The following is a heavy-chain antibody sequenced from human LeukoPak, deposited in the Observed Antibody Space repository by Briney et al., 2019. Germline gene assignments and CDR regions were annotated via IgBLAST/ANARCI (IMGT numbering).Heavy chain of an antibody. CDR3: ARDSEGVGDYVWGSYRPGGYYYGMDV. Sequence: GGSLRLSCAASGFTFSSYWMHWVRQAPGKGLVWVSRINSDGSSTSYADSVKGRFTISRDNAKNTLYLQMNSLRAGDTAVYYCARDSEGVGDYVWGSYRPGGYYYGMDVWGKGTTVTVSS. V-gene: IGHV3-74*01. CDR1: GFTFSSYW. J-gene: IGHJ6*04. D-gene: IGHD3-16*02. CDR2: INSDGSST.